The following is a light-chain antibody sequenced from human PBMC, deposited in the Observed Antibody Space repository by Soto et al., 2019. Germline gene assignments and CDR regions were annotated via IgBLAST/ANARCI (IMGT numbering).Light chain of an antibody. Sequence: DIQMTQSPSSLSASVGDRVTITCRASQSISSYLNWYQQKPGKAPKLLIYAASSLQSGFPSRFSGSGSGTDFTLTISSLQPEDFATYYCQQSYTFATFGQWTQVEIK. CDR3: QQSYTFAT. V-gene: IGKV1-39*01. CDR1: QSISSY. J-gene: IGKJ1*01. CDR2: AAS.